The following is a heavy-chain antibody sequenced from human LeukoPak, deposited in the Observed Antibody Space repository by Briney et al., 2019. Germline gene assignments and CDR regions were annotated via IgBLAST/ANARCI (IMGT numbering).Heavy chain of an antibody. CDR2: INHSGST. CDR1: GGSFSGYY. Sequence: SETLSLTCAVYGGSFSGYYWSWIRQPPGKGLEWIGEINHSGSTNYNPALKSRVTISVDTSKSQFSLELSSVTAADTAVYYCARLHNYYDSSGSNNWGQGTLVTVSS. D-gene: IGHD3-22*01. J-gene: IGHJ4*02. V-gene: IGHV4-34*01. CDR3: ARLHNYYDSSGSNN.